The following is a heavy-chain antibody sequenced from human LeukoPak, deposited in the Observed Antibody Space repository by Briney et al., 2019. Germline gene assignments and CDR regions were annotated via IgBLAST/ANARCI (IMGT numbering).Heavy chain of an antibody. V-gene: IGHV4-39*07. CDR1: GGSISSSSYY. CDR2: IYYSGST. CDR3: ARTTEGYCRGRSCYSYYYYMDV. Sequence: SETLSLTCTVSGGSISSSSYYWGWIRQPPGKGLEWIGSIYYSGSTYYNPSLKCRVTISVDTSKNQFSLKLSSVTAADTAVYYCARTTEGYCRGRSCYSYYYYMDVWGKGTTVTVSS. D-gene: IGHD2-15*01. J-gene: IGHJ6*03.